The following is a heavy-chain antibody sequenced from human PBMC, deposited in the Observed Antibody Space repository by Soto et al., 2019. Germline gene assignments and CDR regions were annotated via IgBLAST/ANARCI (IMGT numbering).Heavy chain of an antibody. D-gene: IGHD3-10*01. CDR2: INHSGST. V-gene: IGHV4-34*01. CDR3: ARSKKREGITMVRGVIIKGSLGFDY. CDR1: GGSFSVYY. Sequence: AETLSLTCAVYGGSFSVYYWSWIRQPPGKGLDLIGEINHSGSTNYNPSPKSRVTISVDTSKNQFSLKLSSVTAADTAVYYCARSKKREGITMVRGVIIKGSLGFDYWGQGTMVTVSS. J-gene: IGHJ4*02.